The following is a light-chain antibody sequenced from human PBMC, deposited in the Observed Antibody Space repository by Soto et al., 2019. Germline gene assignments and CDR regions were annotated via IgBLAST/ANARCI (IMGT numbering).Light chain of an antibody. V-gene: IGKV1D-13*01. CDR2: DAS. CDR1: QGISSA. CDR3: QQFNNYPRT. J-gene: IGKJ4*01. Sequence: AIQLTQSPSSLSASVGDRVTVTCRASQGISSALAWYQQKPGRAPKLLIYDASNLESGVPSRFSGRGSETDFALTISSLQPEDFATYYCQQFNNYPRTFGGGTKVEIK.